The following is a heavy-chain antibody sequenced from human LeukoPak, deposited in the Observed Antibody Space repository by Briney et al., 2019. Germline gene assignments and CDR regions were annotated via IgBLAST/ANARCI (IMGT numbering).Heavy chain of an antibody. D-gene: IGHD6-19*01. V-gene: IGHV4/OR15-8*02. CDR1: GDSISNSNW. Sequence: PSETLSLTCDVSGDSISNSNWWSWVRQPPGKGLEWVGEISHSGNFNYNPSFKSRVIISMDKSKNHFSLKLSSITVADTAIYYCARAVAATSGRFSLGYWGQGTLVTVSS. J-gene: IGHJ4*02. CDR2: ISHSGNF. CDR3: ARAVAATSGRFSLGY.